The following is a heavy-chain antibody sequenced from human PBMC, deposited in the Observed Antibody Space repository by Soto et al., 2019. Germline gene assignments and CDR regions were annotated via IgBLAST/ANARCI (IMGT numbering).Heavy chain of an antibody. CDR2: IWHDGNNK. J-gene: IGHJ6*02. D-gene: IGHD1-26*01. CDR3: ASDLVGASDSYGLDV. V-gene: IGHV3-33*01. Sequence: PGGSLRLSCAASGFTFSNYGMHWVRQAPGKGLEWVAIIWHDGNNKYYADSVRGRFIISRDNSKNRLYLQMSSLRAEDTAVYYCASDLVGASDSYGLDVWGQGTPVTVSS. CDR1: GFTFSNYG.